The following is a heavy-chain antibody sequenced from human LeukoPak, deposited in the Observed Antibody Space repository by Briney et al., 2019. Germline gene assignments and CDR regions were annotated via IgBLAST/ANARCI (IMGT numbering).Heavy chain of an antibody. J-gene: IGHJ3*02. Sequence: PGGSLRLSCAASGFTFSNYGMHWVRQAPGKGLEWVAVISYDGSNKYYADSVKGRFTISRDNSKNTLYLQMNSLRAEDTAVYYCAKPQYYCDSSGYYPGAFDIWGQGTMVTVSS. CDR3: AKPQYYCDSSGYYPGAFDI. CDR1: GFTFSNYG. V-gene: IGHV3-30*18. D-gene: IGHD3-22*01. CDR2: ISYDGSNK.